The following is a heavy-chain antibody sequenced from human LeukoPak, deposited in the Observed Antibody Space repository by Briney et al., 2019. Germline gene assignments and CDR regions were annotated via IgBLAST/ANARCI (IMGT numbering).Heavy chain of an antibody. D-gene: IGHD5-18*01. V-gene: IGHV3-9*01. Sequence: QAGGSLRLSCAASGFTFDDYAMHWVRQAPGKGLEWVSGISWNSGSIGYADSVKGRFTISRDNAKNSLYLQMNSLRAEDTALYYCAKAGYSYIDYWGQGTLVTVSS. J-gene: IGHJ4*02. CDR3: AKAGYSYIDY. CDR1: GFTFDDYA. CDR2: ISWNSGSI.